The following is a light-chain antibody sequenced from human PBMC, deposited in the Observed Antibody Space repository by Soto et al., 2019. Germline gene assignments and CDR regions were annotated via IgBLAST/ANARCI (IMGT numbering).Light chain of an antibody. CDR2: DNN. CDR1: GSNIGNND. CDR3: GTWDGSLSAGI. J-gene: IGLJ2*01. Sequence: QSVLTQPPSVSAAPGQKGTISCSGRGSNIGNNDVSWYQQFPRAAPKLLIYDNNKRPSGIPHRFSGSKSGTSATLGITGLQAGDEADYYCGTWDGSLSAGIFGGGTQLTVL. V-gene: IGLV1-51*01.